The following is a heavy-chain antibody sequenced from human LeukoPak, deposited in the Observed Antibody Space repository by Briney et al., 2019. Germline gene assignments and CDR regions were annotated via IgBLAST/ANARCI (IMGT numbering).Heavy chain of an antibody. CDR1: GFTFSSYW. CDR2: IKPDGSEK. Sequence: PGGSLRLSCAASGFTFSSYWMSWVRQAPGKGLEWVANIKPDGSEKYYVDSVKGRFTISRDNATNSLYLQMNSLRAEDTAVYYCAREYYDFWSGRPDAFDIWGQGTMVTVSS. D-gene: IGHD3-3*01. J-gene: IGHJ3*02. CDR3: AREYYDFWSGRPDAFDI. V-gene: IGHV3-7*01.